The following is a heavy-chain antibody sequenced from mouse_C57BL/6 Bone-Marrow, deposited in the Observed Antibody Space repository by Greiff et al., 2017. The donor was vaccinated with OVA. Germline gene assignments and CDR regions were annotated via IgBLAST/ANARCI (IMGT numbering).Heavy chain of an antibody. V-gene: IGHV1-81*01. Sequence: VQLQQSGAELARPGASVKLSCKASGYTFPSYGISWVKQSTGQGLEWIGEIYPRSGNTYYNEKFKGKATLTADKSSSTAYMELRSLTSEDSAVYFCARRRDGYLFDYWGQGTTLTVSS. CDR3: ARRRDGYLFDY. CDR2: IYPRSGNT. CDR1: GYTFPSYG. D-gene: IGHD2-3*01. J-gene: IGHJ2*01.